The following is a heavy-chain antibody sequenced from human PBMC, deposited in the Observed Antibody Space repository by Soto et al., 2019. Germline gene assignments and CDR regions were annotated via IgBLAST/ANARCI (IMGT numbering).Heavy chain of an antibody. CDR1: GGSITHSNW. V-gene: IGHV4-4*03. CDR2: IYHAGST. J-gene: IGHJ4*02. Sequence: PPETLCLTCSVSGGSITHSNWWTWVRLPPAKGLEWIGDIYHAGSTKYNPSLERRVTISVDTSKNQFALTLTSVTAADTAVYYCASYRPDYGDYGIDYWGQGIQVTVSS. CDR3: ASYRPDYGDYGIDY. D-gene: IGHD4-17*01.